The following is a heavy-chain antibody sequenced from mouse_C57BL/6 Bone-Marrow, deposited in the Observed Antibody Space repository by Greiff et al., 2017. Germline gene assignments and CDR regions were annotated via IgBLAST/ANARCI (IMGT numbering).Heavy chain of an antibody. J-gene: IGHJ4*01. CDR2: INPGSGGT. CDR3: ARRSYYYARYYAMDY. V-gene: IGHV1-54*01. D-gene: IGHD1-1*01. CDR1: GYAFTNYL. Sequence: VQLKESGAELVRPGTSVKVSCKASGYAFTNYLIEWVKQRPGQGLEWIGVINPGSGGTNYNEKFKGKATLTADKSSSTAYMQLSSLTSEDSAVYFCARRSYYYARYYAMDYWGQGTSVTVSS.